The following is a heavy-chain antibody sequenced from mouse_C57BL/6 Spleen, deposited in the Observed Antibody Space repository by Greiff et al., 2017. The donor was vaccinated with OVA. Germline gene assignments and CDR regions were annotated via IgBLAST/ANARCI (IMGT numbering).Heavy chain of an antibody. Sequence: DAGGGLVQPKGSLKLSCAASGFSFNTYAMNWVRQAPGKGLEWVARIRSKSNNYATYYADSVKDRFTISRDDSESMLYLQMNNLKTEDTAMYYCVRDYDGAMDYWGQGTSVTVSS. CDR3: VRDYDGAMDY. CDR1: GFSFNTYA. J-gene: IGHJ4*01. CDR2: IRSKSNNYAT. D-gene: IGHD2-4*01. V-gene: IGHV10-1*01.